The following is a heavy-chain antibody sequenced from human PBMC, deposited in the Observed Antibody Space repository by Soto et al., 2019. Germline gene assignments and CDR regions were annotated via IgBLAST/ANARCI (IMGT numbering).Heavy chain of an antibody. Sequence: SETLSLTCDVSGGSISRGGYSWSWIRQPPGKGLEWIGYIYHSGSTYYNPSLKSRVTISVDRSKNQFSLKLSSVTAADTAVYYCARVHGDYDWFDPWGQGTLVTVSS. V-gene: IGHV4-30-2*01. CDR2: IYHSGST. D-gene: IGHD4-17*01. CDR1: GGSISRGGYS. CDR3: ARVHGDYDWFDP. J-gene: IGHJ5*02.